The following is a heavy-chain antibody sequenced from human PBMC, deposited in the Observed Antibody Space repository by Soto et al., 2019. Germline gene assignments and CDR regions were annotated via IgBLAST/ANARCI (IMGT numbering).Heavy chain of an antibody. D-gene: IGHD5-18*01. J-gene: IGHJ6*02. CDR2: IYPGDSDT. CDR1: GYSFTSYW. V-gene: IGHV5-51*01. CDR3: ARLGTAIYYYYYGMDV. Sequence: PGESLKISCKGSGYSFTSYWIGWVRQMPGKGLEWMGIIYPGDSDTRYSPSFQGQVTISADKSISTAYLQWSSLKASDTAMYYCARLGTAIYYYYYGMDVWGQGTTVTVSS.